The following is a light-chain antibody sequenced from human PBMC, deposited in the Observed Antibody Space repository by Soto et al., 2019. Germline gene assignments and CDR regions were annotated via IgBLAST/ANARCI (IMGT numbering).Light chain of an antibody. CDR2: WAS. CDR1: QSILYSPNNKNN. CDR3: QQYYNQPRI. J-gene: IGKJ1*01. Sequence: DIVMTQSPDSLAVSLGERATINCKSSQSILYSPNNKNNLAWYQQKPGQPPKLLIYWASTRESGDPERLSRRGSVTQFTLTISSLQTEDGAVYFCQQYYNQPRIFGQWTKVEIK. V-gene: IGKV4-1*01.